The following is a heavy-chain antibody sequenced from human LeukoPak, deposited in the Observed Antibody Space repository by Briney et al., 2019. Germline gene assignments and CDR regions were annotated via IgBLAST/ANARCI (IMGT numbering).Heavy chain of an antibody. V-gene: IGHV3-74*01. D-gene: IGHD6-19*01. J-gene: IGHJ4*02. CDR1: GFTFSSYW. Sequence: GRSLRLSCAASGFTFSSYWMHWVRQAPGKGLVWVSHINSDRSRTTYADSVKGRFTISRDNAKNTLHLQMNSLRAEDTAVYYCARDVQAGPGYWGQGTLVTVSS. CDR2: INSDRSRT. CDR3: ARDVQAGPGY.